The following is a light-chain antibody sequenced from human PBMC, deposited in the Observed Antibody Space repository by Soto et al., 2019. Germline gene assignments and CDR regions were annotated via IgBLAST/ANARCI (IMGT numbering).Light chain of an antibody. CDR3: QQYGSATPIT. CDR2: GAS. J-gene: IGKJ5*01. Sequence: EIVCTQSPGTLSLSPGERATLSCRASQSVSSSYLAWYQQKPGQAPRLLIYGASNRATGIPDRFSGGGSGTDFTLTISRLEPEDFAVYYCQQYGSATPITFGQGTRLEIK. V-gene: IGKV3-20*01. CDR1: QSVSSSY.